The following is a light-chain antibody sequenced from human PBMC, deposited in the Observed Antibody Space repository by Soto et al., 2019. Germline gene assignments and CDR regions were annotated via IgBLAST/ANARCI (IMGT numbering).Light chain of an antibody. J-gene: IGLJ3*02. Sequence: QSVLTQPPSASGTPGQRVTISCSGSSSNIGTNFVYWYQQLPGTAPKLLVYRNNQRPSGVSDRFSVSKSGTSASLAISGLRSEDEADYYCAAWDGSLSGRVFGGGTKLTVL. CDR2: RNN. V-gene: IGLV1-47*01. CDR3: AAWDGSLSGRV. CDR1: SSNIGTNF.